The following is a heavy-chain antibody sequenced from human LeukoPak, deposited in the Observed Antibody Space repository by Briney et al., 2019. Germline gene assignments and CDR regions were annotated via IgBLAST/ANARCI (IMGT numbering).Heavy chain of an antibody. J-gene: IGHJ4*02. CDR1: GFTFSSYG. D-gene: IGHD1-7*01. CDR3: ARGGITGTTVFDWLLSDY. Sequence: GRSLRLSCAASGFTFSSYGMHWVRQAPGKGLEGVAVIWYDGSNKYYADSVKGRFTISRDNSKNTLYLQMNSLRAEDTAVYYCARGGITGTTVFDWLLSDYWGQGTLVTVSS. CDR2: IWYDGSNK. V-gene: IGHV3-33*01.